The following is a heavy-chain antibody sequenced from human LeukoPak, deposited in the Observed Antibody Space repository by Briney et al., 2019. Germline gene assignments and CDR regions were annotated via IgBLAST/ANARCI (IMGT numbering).Heavy chain of an antibody. CDR2: INDDETVT. D-gene: IGHD1-26*01. CDR3: ATTGSGSYYDY. Sequence: PGGSLRLSCAASGFSFSSSWMHWVRQVPGKGLMWVSRINDDETVTNYADSVKGRFTISRDNAKNTLYLQMNSLRAEDTAVYYCATTGSGSYYDYWGQGTLVTVSS. J-gene: IGHJ4*03. CDR1: GFSFSSSW. V-gene: IGHV3-74*01.